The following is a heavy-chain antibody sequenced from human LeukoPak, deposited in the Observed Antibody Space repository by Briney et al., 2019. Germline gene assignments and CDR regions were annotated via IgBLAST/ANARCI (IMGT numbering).Heavy chain of an antibody. J-gene: IGHJ4*02. D-gene: IGHD1-26*01. V-gene: IGHV3-23*01. CDR2: ISGSGGST. CDR1: GFTFSSYA. Sequence: PGGSLRLSCAVSGFTFSSYAMSWVRQAPGKGLEWVSAISGSGGSTYYADSVKGRFTISRDNSKNTLYLQMNSLRAEDTAVYYCAKDPWGIVGASGYWGQGTLVTVSS. CDR3: AKDPWGIVGASGY.